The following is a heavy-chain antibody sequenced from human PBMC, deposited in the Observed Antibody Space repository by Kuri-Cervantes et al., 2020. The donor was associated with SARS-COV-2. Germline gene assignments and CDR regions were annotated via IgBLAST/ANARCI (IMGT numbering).Heavy chain of an antibody. V-gene: IGHV4-34*01. D-gene: IGHD6-13*01. Sequence: SETLSLTCAVHDESFSGYYWSWIRQPPGKGLEWIGEISHIGSTNYNPSLKSRLTISVDTSKNQFSLKLSSVTAADTAVYYCARGIAAAGYDYWGQGTLVTVSS. CDR2: ISHIGST. J-gene: IGHJ4*02. CDR3: ARGIAAAGYDY. CDR1: DESFSGYY.